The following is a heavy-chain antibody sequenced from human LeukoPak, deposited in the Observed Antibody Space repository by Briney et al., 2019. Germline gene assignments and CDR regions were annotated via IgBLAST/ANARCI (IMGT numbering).Heavy chain of an antibody. CDR3: ASSGITMIVVSEGYFDY. D-gene: IGHD3-22*01. J-gene: IGHJ4*02. CDR2: INQDGSEK. Sequence: GGSLRLSCAASGFTFSSYWMSWVRQAPGKGLEWVAYINQDGSEKNYVDSVKGRFTISRDNAKNSLYLQMNSLRAEDTAVYYCASSGITMIVVSEGYFDYWGQGTLVTVSS. CDR1: GFTFSSYW. V-gene: IGHV3-7*01.